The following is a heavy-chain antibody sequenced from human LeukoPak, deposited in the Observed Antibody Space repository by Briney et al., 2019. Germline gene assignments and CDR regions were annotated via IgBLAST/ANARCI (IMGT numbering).Heavy chain of an antibody. J-gene: IGHJ6*02. CDR2: ISAYNGNT. D-gene: IGHD3-10*01. Sequence: ASVKVSCKASGYTFTSYGISWVRQAPGQGLEWMGWISAYNGNTNYAQKLQGRVTMTTDKSTSTAYMELRSLRSDDTAVYYCARDWGGVRGVQNYYYYYGMDVWGQGTTVTVSS. V-gene: IGHV1-18*01. CDR3: ARDWGGVRGVQNYYYYYGMDV. CDR1: GYTFTSYG.